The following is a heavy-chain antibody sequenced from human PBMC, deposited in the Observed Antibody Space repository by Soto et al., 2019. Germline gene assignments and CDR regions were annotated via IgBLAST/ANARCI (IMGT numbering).Heavy chain of an antibody. D-gene: IGHD2-2*01. CDR1: GFTFSSYG. J-gene: IGHJ4*02. Sequence: QVQLVESGGGVVQPGRSLRLSCAASGFTFSSYGMHWVRQAPGKGLEWVAVIWYDGSNKYYADSVKGRFTISRDNSKNTLYLQMNSLRAEDTAVYYCARDRRYCSSTSCYFLDYWGQGTLVTVSS. CDR2: IWYDGSNK. CDR3: ARDRRYCSSTSCYFLDY. V-gene: IGHV3-33*01.